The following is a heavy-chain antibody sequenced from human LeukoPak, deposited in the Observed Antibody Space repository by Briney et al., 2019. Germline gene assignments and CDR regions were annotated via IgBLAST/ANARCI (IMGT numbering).Heavy chain of an antibody. CDR1: GFTFSSYA. CDR3: ARDDYYDSSGYAGY. J-gene: IGHJ4*02. D-gene: IGHD3-22*01. V-gene: IGHV3-30-3*01. CDR2: ISYDGSNK. Sequence: VGSLRLSCAASGFTFSSYAMHWVRQAPGKGLEWVAVISYDGSNKYYADSVKGRFTISRDNSKNTLYLQMNSLRAEDTAVYYCARDDYYDSSGYAGYWGQGTLVTVSS.